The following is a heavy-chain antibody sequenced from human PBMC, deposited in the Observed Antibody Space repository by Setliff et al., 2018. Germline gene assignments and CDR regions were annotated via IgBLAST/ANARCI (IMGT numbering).Heavy chain of an antibody. CDR3: ARTTDIASVGELTLDY. CDR2: IDWDDDK. CDR1: GFSLSTGGMC. V-gene: IGHV2-70*11. Sequence: SGPTLVNPTQTLTLTCTFSGFSLSTGGMCVSWIRQPPGKALEWLARIDWDDDKYYSTSLKTRLTISKDTFKNQVVLTMTNMDPVDTATYYCARTTDIASVGELTLDYWGQGTLVTVSS. J-gene: IGHJ4*02. D-gene: IGHD5-12*01.